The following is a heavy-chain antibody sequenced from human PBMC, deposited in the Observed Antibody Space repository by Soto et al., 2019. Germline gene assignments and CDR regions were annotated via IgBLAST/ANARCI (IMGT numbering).Heavy chain of an antibody. CDR2: ISAHNGNT. CDR3: ATYSYDSSGYSLGFDY. D-gene: IGHD3-22*01. J-gene: IGHJ4*02. Sequence: QVPLVQSGAEVKKPGASVKVSCKASGYTFTNYGFNWVRQAPGQGLEWMGWISAHNGNTKYAPKFQGRVTMTTDTSTTTAYMELRSLSSDDTAVYYCATYSYDSSGYSLGFDYWGQGTLVTVSS. V-gene: IGHV1-18*01. CDR1: GYTFTNYG.